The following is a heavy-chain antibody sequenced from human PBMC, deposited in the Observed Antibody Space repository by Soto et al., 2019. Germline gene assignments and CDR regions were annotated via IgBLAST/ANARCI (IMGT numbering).Heavy chain of an antibody. Sequence: QVQLVQSGAEGKKPGASVKVSCKASGYTFTSYDINWGRQATGQGLEWMGWMNPNRGNTGYAQKFQGKVTMTRSTSISTAYMELSSLRSEDTAVYYCAREKSGYYDYWGQGTLVTVSS. CDR2: MNPNRGNT. D-gene: IGHD3-3*01. J-gene: IGHJ4*02. CDR3: AREKSGYYDY. CDR1: GYTFTSYD. V-gene: IGHV1-8*01.